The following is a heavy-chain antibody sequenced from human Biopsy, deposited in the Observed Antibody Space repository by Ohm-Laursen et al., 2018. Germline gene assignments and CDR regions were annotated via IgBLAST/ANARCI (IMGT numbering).Heavy chain of an antibody. CDR2: IYYTGST. V-gene: IGHV4-59*08. D-gene: IGHD1-26*01. Sequence: SETLSLTCTVSGGSISSYYWSWIRQPPGKGLEWIGYIYYTGSTNYNPSLKSRVTISVDTSMNPLPLRLTFGTAADTAVYYCARHAPSYSGSYWRYFDLWGRGTLVTVSS. CDR3: ARHAPSYSGSYWRYFDL. J-gene: IGHJ2*01. CDR1: GGSISSYY.